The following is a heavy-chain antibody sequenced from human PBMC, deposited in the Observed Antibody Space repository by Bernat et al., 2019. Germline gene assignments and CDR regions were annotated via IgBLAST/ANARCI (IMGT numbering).Heavy chain of an antibody. CDR2: ISGTGGST. CDR1: GFTFSSYA. J-gene: IGHJ4*02. Sequence: EVQLLESGGGLVQPGGSLRLSCAASGFTFSSYAMSWVRQAPGKGLEWVSGISGTGGSTYYADSVKGRFTISRDNAKNTLYLQMNSLRAEDRAVYYCAKGGATISDYWGQGTLVTVSS. CDR3: AKGGATISDY. V-gene: IGHV3-23*01. D-gene: IGHD5-12*01.